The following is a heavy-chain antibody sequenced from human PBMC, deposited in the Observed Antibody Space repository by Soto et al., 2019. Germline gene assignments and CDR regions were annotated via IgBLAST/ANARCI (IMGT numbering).Heavy chain of an antibody. Sequence: GGSLRLSCAASGFTFSDYYMSWIRQAPGKGLEWVSYISSSSSYTNYADSVKGRFTISRDNAKNSLYLQMNSLRAEDTAVYYCARAIPLAAAGTNWLDPWGQGTLVTVSS. D-gene: IGHD6-13*01. J-gene: IGHJ5*02. V-gene: IGHV3-11*06. CDR1: GFTFSDYY. CDR2: ISSSSSYT. CDR3: ARAIPLAAAGTNWLDP.